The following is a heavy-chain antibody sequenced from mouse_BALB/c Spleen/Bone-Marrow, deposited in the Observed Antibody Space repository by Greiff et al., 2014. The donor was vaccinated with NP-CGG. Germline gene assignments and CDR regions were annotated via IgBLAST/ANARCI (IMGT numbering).Heavy chain of an antibody. CDR3: ARAKRYGEMDY. V-gene: IGHV1-87*01. Sequence: QVQLQQPGAELARPGASVKLSCKASGYTFTSYWMQWVKQRPGQGLEWIGAIYPGDGDTRFTQKFKGKATLTADKSSSTAYMQLSNLASEDSAVYYCARAKRYGEMDYWGQGTSVTVSS. CDR2: IYPGDGDT. J-gene: IGHJ4*01. D-gene: IGHD2-14*01. CDR1: GYTFTSYW.